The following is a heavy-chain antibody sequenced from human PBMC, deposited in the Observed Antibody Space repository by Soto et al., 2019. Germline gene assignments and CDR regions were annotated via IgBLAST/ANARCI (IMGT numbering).Heavy chain of an antibody. CDR2: IYYSGST. J-gene: IGHJ5*02. CDR1: GGSINTYF. Sequence: SETLSLTWTVSGGSINTYFWSWIRQSPGKGLEWIGYIYYSGSTDYSPSLRSRVSISLDTSKSQFSLKLSSVTAADTAVYYCARERPDGARLDPWGQGTLVTVSS. CDR3: ARERPDGARLDP. V-gene: IGHV4-59*12. D-gene: IGHD6-6*01.